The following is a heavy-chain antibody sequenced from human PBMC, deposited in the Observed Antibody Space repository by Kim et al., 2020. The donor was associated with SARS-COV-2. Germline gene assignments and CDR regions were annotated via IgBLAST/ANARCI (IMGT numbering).Heavy chain of an antibody. V-gene: IGHV3-64D*06. D-gene: IGHD3-3*01. CDR1: GFTFSSYA. CDR3: VKDTAGYYDFWSGYYSDY. J-gene: IGHJ4*02. CDR2: ISSNGGST. Sequence: GGSLRLSCSASGFTFSSYAMHWVRQAPGKGLEYVSAISSNGGSTYYADSVKGRFTISRDNSKNTLYLQMSSLRAEDTAVYYCVKDTAGYYDFWSGYYSDYWGQGTLVTVSS.